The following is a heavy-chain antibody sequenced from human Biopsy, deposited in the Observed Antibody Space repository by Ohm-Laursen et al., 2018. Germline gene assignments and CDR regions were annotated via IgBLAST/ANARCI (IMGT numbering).Heavy chain of an antibody. D-gene: IGHD3-16*01. V-gene: IGHV4-59*01. CDR3: ARDSRGGHLNTTLITGKNLDS. CDR1: RDSISNYY. J-gene: IGHJ4*02. CDR2: IYYTGST. Sequence: GTLSVTCTVSRDSISNYYWTWIRQSPGKGLERIGYIYYTGSTNYNPSVKSRVTISVDTSKNQFSLKLNSVTAADTAVYFCARDSRGGHLNTTLITGKNLDSWGQGILVTVSS.